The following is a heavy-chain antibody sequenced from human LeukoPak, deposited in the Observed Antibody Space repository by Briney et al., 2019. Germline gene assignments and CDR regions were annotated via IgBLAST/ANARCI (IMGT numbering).Heavy chain of an antibody. D-gene: IGHD6-19*01. CDR1: GFTITNNY. J-gene: IGHJ4*02. V-gene: IGHV3-23*01. CDR3: AKSSGRSATSKYYFDY. CDR2: ISGSGGST. Sequence: GGSLRLSCAASGFTITNNYMSWVRQAPGKGLEWVSAISGSGGSTYYADSVKGRFTISRDNSKNTLYLQMNSLRAEDTAVYYCAKSSGRSATSKYYFDYWGQGTLVTVSS.